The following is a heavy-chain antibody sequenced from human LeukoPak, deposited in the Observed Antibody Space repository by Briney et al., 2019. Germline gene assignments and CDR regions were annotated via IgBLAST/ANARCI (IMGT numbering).Heavy chain of an antibody. J-gene: IGHJ5*02. CDR3: TREGMGTTFSAWFEP. D-gene: IGHD1-7*01. CDR1: GFTFSNYG. Sequence: AGGSLRLSCAASGFTFSNYGMHWVRQAPGKGLEWLAVVSSDGSIDYYADSLRGRFTVSRDNSKNTMFLQFNALRPEDTAVYYCTREGMGTTFSAWFEPWGQGTLVTVSS. V-gene: IGHV3-30*03. CDR2: VSSDGSID.